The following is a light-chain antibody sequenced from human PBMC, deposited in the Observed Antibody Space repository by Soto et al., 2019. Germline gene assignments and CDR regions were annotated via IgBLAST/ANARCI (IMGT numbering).Light chain of an antibody. CDR2: DVS. Sequence: QSVLTQPASLSGSPGQSITISCTGASSDVGGFDHVSWYQQHPGKVPRLLIYDVSSRPSGVSDRFSGSKSGNTASLTISGLQAEDEADYSCNSFTTLNPYVFVTGTKVTVL. CDR1: SSDVGGFDH. J-gene: IGLJ1*01. CDR3: NSFTTLNPYV. V-gene: IGLV2-14*03.